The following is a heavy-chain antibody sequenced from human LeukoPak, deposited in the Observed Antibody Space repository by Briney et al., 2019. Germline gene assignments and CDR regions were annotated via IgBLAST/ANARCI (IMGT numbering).Heavy chain of an antibody. J-gene: IGHJ4*02. CDR1: GFTFSGSA. CDR2: IRSKANSYAT. CDR3: TLRCSGYGGMDY. D-gene: IGHD5-12*01. Sequence: GGSLRLSCAASGFTFSGSAMHWVRQASGKGLEWVGRIRSKANSYATAYAASVKGRFTISRDDSKNTAYLQMNSLKTEDTAVYYCTLRCSGYGGMDYWGQGTLVTVSS. V-gene: IGHV3-73*01.